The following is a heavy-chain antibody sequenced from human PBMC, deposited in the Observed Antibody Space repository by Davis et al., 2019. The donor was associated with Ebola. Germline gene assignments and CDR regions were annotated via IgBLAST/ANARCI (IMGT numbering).Heavy chain of an antibody. D-gene: IGHD6-19*01. V-gene: IGHV3-30*03. Sequence: PGGSLRLSCAASGISSSNYGMFWVRQAPGKVMEWVAVISPDGSDKNYADSVKGRFTISRDNAKNSLYLQLNSLRAEDTAVYYCAGGKDSSGWYGDDAFDFWGQGTMVTVSS. CDR2: ISPDGSDK. CDR1: GISSSNYG. CDR3: AGGKDSSGWYGDDAFDF. J-gene: IGHJ3*01.